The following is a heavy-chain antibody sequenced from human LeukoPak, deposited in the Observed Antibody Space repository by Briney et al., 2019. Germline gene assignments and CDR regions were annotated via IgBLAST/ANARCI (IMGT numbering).Heavy chain of an antibody. CDR2: LSYDGSNK. CDR1: GFTFSSYA. J-gene: IGHJ5*02. Sequence: PGGSLRLSCAASGFTFSSYAIHWVRQAPGKGLEWVAVLSYDGSNKYYVDSVKGRFTISRDNSKNTLYLQMNSLRAEDTAVYYCAKDGSTSWYYGWFDPWGQGTLVTVSS. CDR3: AKDGSTSWYYGWFDP. V-gene: IGHV3-30*04. D-gene: IGHD6-13*01.